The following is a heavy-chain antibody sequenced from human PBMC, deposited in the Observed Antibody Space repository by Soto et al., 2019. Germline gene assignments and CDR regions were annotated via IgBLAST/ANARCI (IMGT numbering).Heavy chain of an antibody. J-gene: IGHJ4*02. CDR2: IKSKTDGGTT. CDR1: GFTFSNAW. CDR3: TTDPTQSTVTAYYFDY. D-gene: IGHD4-4*01. V-gene: IGHV3-15*01. Sequence: GGSLRLSCAASGFTFSNAWMSWVRQAPGKGLEWVGRIKSKTDGGTTDYAAPVKGRFTISRDDSKNTLYLQMNSLKTEDTAVYYCTTDPTQSTVTAYYFDYWGQGTLVTVSS.